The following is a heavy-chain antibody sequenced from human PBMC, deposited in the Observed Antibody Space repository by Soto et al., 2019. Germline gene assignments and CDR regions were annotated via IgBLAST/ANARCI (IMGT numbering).Heavy chain of an antibody. CDR2: INPNSGGT. CDR1: GYTFTGYY. D-gene: IGHD6-25*01. J-gene: IGHJ6*02. Sequence: ASVKVSCKASGYTFTGYYMHWVRQAPGQGLEWMGWINPNSGGTNYAQKFQGWVTMTRDTSISTAYMELSRLRSDDTAVYYCARVVDYSSGFDYVMDVWGQGTTVTGSS. CDR3: ARVVDYSSGFDYVMDV. V-gene: IGHV1-2*04.